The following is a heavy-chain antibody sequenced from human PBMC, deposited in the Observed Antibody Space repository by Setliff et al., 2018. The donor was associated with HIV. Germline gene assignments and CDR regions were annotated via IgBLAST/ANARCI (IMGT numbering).Heavy chain of an antibody. Sequence: ASVKVSCKASGYTFSSYDINWVRQATGQGLEWMGWLNPNSGNTGYAQKFQGRVTMTRNTYISTAYMELRRLKSEDTAVYYCARERRGFDYWGQGTLVTVSS. CDR2: LNPNSGNT. J-gene: IGHJ4*02. V-gene: IGHV1-8*02. CDR3: ARERRGFDY. CDR1: GYTFSSYD.